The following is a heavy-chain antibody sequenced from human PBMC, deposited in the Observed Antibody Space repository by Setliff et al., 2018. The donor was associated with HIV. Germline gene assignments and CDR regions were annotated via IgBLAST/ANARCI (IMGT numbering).Heavy chain of an antibody. CDR2: IRSSGSDK. D-gene: IGHD3-10*01. Sequence: PGGSLRLSCAASGFSFRSYEMNWVRQAPGRGLEWVSYIRSSGSDKYYADSVKGRFTISRDNAKNSLYLQMNNLRAEDTAVYYCRGSGNSYAFDMWGQGTMVTVSS. J-gene: IGHJ3*02. CDR1: GFSFRSYE. CDR3: RGSGNSYAFDM. V-gene: IGHV3-48*03.